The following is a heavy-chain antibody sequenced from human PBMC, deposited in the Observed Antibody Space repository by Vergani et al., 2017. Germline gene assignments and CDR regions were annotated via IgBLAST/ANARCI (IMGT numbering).Heavy chain of an antibody. Sequence: QVQLQQWGAGLLKPSETLSLTCAVYGGSFSGYYWSWIRQPPGKGLEWIGEINHSGSTNYNPSLKSRVTISVDTSKNQFSLKLSSVTAADTAVYYCASILRGSSSGGGLYYFDYWGQGTLVTVSS. CDR3: ASILRGSSSGGGLYYFDY. V-gene: IGHV4-34*01. CDR1: GGSFSGYY. D-gene: IGHD6-6*01. CDR2: INHSGST. J-gene: IGHJ4*02.